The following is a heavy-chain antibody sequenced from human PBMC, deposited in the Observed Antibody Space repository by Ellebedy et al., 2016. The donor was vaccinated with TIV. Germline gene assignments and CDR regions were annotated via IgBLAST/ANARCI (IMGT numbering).Heavy chain of an antibody. CDR3: AIVYSGYENFDY. D-gene: IGHD5-12*01. CDR1: GGSISSYY. CDR2: IYYSGSN. V-gene: IGHV4-59*01. Sequence: SETLSLTXTVSGGSISSYYWSWIRQPPGKGLEWIGYIYYSGSNNYNPSLKSRVTISVDTSKNQFSLKLSSVTAADTAVYYGAIVYSGYENFDYWGQGTLVTVSS. J-gene: IGHJ4*02.